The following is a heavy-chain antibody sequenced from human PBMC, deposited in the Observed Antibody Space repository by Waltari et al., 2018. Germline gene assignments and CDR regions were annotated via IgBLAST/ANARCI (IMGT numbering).Heavy chain of an antibody. CDR2: IRSDESDQ. J-gene: IGHJ3*02. CDR3: AREVEGAQGEDAFDI. CDR1: GFSFSNFG. D-gene: IGHD1-26*01. Sequence: QVQLVESGGGVVQPGGSLRLSCAASGFSFSNFGMQWVRQPPGKGLEWVAFIRSDESDQYYADSVKGRFTISRDNSKNTLYLQMNSLRSEDTAVYYCAREVEGAQGEDAFDIWGQGTMVTVSS. V-gene: IGHV3-30*02.